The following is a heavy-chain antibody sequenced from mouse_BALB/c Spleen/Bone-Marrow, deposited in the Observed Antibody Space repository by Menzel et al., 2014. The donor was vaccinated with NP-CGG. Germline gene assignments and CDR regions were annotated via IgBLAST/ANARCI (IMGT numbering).Heavy chain of an antibody. Sequence: VQLQQSGPELVKPGASVKISCKASGYSFTGYFMNWVMQSHGKSLEWIGRINPYNGDTFYNQKSKGKATLAVDKSSSTAQMEVPSLASEDSAIYCWARALYYGSFAYWGQGTLVTVSA. CDR2: INPYNGDT. CDR1: GYSFTGYF. CDR3: ARALYYGSFAY. V-gene: IGHV1-20*02. D-gene: IGHD1-2*01. J-gene: IGHJ3*01.